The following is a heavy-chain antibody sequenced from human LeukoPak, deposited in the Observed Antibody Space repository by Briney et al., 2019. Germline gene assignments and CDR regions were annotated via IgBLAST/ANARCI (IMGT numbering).Heavy chain of an antibody. V-gene: IGHV3-48*01. D-gene: IGHD3-10*01. CDR2: ISSSSSTI. Sequence: GGSLRLSCAASGFTFSSYSMNWVRQAPGKGLEWVSYISSSSSTIYYADSVKGRFTISRDNAKNSPYLQMNSRRAEDTAVYYCARDRKSRYGSGSYCRGLFDPWGQGTLVTVSS. J-gene: IGHJ5*02. CDR3: ARDRKSRYGSGSYCRGLFDP. CDR1: GFTFSSYS.